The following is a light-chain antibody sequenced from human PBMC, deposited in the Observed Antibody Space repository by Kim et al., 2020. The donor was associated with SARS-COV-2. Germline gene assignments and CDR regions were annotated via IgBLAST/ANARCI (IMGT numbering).Light chain of an antibody. Sequence: DIQMTQSPSSLSASVGDRVTITCQASQDITNYLNWYQQKPGKVPKLLIYDASNFETGVPSRFSGSGSGTDFTFTISSLQPEHISTYFCQQYDNLPPKVTFGQGTRLEIK. V-gene: IGKV1-33*01. J-gene: IGKJ5*01. CDR3: QQYDNLPPKVT. CDR1: QDITNY. CDR2: DAS.